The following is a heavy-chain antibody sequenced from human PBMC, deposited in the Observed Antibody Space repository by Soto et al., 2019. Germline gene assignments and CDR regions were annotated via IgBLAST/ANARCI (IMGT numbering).Heavy chain of an antibody. Sequence: GGSLRLSCAASGFTFSDYYMSWIRQAPGKGLEWVSYISSSSSYTNYADSVKGRFTISRDNAKNSLYLQMSNLRAEDTAVYFCARDQGYCSGDTCYSNDYWGQGTLVTVSS. CDR1: GFTFSDYY. V-gene: IGHV3-11*06. CDR3: ARDQGYCSGDTCYSNDY. CDR2: ISSSSSYT. J-gene: IGHJ4*02. D-gene: IGHD2-15*01.